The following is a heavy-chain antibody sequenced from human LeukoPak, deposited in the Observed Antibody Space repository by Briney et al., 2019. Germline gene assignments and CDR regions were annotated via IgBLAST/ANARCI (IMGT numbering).Heavy chain of an antibody. V-gene: IGHV3-23*01. J-gene: IGHJ4*02. CDR2: ITPNADRT. CDR1: GFTFGSYG. Sequence: GGSLRLSCAASGFTFGSYGMSWVRQAPGKGLEWVSFITPNADRTSYADSVEGRFTISRDNPRNTLYMQMNSLRDEDTAVYYCAKASLATDYWGQGTLVTVSS. D-gene: IGHD5-12*01. CDR3: AKASLATDY.